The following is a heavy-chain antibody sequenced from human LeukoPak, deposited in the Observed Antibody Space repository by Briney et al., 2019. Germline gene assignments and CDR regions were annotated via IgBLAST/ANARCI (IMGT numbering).Heavy chain of an antibody. V-gene: IGHV3-43D*03. Sequence: PGGSLRLSFAASGFTFDDYAMHWVRQAPGKGLEWVSLISWDGGSTYYADSVKGRFTISRDNSKNSLYLQMNSLRAEDTALYYCAKDGAMGKYYYYYMDVWGKGTTVTVSS. J-gene: IGHJ6*03. CDR2: ISWDGGST. D-gene: IGHD5-18*01. CDR1: GFTFDDYA. CDR3: AKDGAMGKYYYYYMDV.